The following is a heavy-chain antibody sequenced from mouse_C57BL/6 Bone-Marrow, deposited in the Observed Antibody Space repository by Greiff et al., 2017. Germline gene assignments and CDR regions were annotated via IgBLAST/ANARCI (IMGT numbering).Heavy chain of an antibody. CDR3: ASYVLRFDY. CDR1: GYTFTDYY. D-gene: IGHD1-1*01. Sequence: EVQLQQPGPELVKPGASVKISCKASGYTFTDYYMNWVKQSHGKSLEWIGDINPNNGGTSYNQKFKGKATLTVDKSSSTAYMVLRSLTSEDSAVYYCASYVLRFDYWGQGTSVTVSS. CDR2: INPNNGGT. J-gene: IGHJ4*01. V-gene: IGHV1-26*01.